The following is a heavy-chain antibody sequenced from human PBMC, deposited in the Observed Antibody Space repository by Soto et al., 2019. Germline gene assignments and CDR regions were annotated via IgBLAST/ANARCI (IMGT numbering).Heavy chain of an antibody. V-gene: IGHV3-30-3*01. Sequence: PGGSLRLSWAASGFTFSSYAMHWVRQAPGKGLEWVAVISYDGSNKYYADSVKGRFTISRDNSKNTLYLQMNSLRAEDTAVYYCARDPQYCSGGSCYYGMDVWGQGTTVTVSS. CDR1: GFTFSSYA. CDR2: ISYDGSNK. D-gene: IGHD2-15*01. J-gene: IGHJ6*02. CDR3: ARDPQYCSGGSCYYGMDV.